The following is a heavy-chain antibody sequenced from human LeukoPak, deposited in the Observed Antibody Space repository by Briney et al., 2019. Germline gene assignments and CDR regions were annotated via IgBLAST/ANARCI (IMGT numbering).Heavy chain of an antibody. J-gene: IGHJ6*03. CDR2: MNPNSGNT. CDR1: GYTFTSYD. D-gene: IGHD3-22*01. V-gene: IGHV1-8*03. Sequence: ASVKVSCTASGYTFTSYDINWVRQATGQGLEWMGWMNPNSGNTGYAQKFQGRVTITRNTSISTAYMELSSLRSEDTAVYYCARVDYDSSGLYYYYYMDVWGKGTTVTISS. CDR3: ARVDYDSSGLYYYYYMDV.